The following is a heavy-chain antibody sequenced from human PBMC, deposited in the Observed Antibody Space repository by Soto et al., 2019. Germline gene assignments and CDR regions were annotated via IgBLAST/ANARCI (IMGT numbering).Heavy chain of an antibody. CDR2: ISSSSSYI. CDR3: ARDNGSGPFWFDP. D-gene: IGHD2-15*01. V-gene: IGHV3-21*01. CDR1: GFTFSSYS. J-gene: IGHJ5*02. Sequence: EVQLVESGGGLVKPGGSLILSCAASGFTFSSYSMNWVRQAPGKGLEWVSSISSSSSYIYYADSVKGRFTISRDNAKNSLYLQMNSMRAEDTAVYYCARDNGSGPFWFDPWGQGTLVTVSS.